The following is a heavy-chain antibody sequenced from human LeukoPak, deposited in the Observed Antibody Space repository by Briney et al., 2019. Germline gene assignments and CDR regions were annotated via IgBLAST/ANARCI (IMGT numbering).Heavy chain of an antibody. V-gene: IGHV4-59*02. J-gene: IGHJ4*02. D-gene: IGHD2-15*01. Sequence: SETLSLTCVVSGGSVSGYYWGWIRQPPGRGLEWIGYVYYSGSTNYNPSFKSRITISVDTSRNQFSLQLSSVTAADTAVYYCARIHRYCSGGTCYVLDNWGQGTLVAVSS. CDR2: VYYSGST. CDR3: ARIHRYCSGGTCYVLDN. CDR1: GGSVSGYY.